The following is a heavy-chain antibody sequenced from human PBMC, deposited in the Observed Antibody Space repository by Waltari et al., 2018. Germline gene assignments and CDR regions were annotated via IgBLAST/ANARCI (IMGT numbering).Heavy chain of an antibody. CDR3: AKSSGSYYEVFDY. Sequence: EVRLVESGGGLVQPGGSLRLSCTDSGFAFANYGMCWVRQAPGKGLECVSSISGSGGTTYYADSVKGRFTMSKDNSKNTLFLQMNSLRVDDTADYYCAKSSGSYYEVFDYWGRGTLVTVSS. CDR1: GFAFANYG. D-gene: IGHD1-26*01. CDR2: ISGSGGTT. V-gene: IGHV3-23*04. J-gene: IGHJ4*02.